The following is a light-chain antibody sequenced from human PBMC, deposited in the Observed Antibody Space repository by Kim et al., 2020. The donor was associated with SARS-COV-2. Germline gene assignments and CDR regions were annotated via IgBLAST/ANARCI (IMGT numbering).Light chain of an antibody. CDR1: SLSKYY. Sequence: SSELTQDPAVSVALGQTVSITCQGDSLSKYYVSWYQQKAGQAPLLVIFGRDKRPSGIPDRFSGSRSGNTASLTITGAQAEDEADYFCNSRDTAHVHVLFGGGTKLTVL. CDR3: NSRDTAHVHVL. CDR2: GRD. V-gene: IGLV3-19*01. J-gene: IGLJ2*01.